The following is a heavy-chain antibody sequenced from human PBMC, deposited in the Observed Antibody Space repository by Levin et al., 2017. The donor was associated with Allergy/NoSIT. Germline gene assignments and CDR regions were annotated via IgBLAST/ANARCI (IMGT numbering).Heavy chain of an antibody. Sequence: ASVKVSCKASGSTFTGSDINWVRQAPGQGLEWMGWLHPNRGSTGYALKFQDSVTFTMNASISTVYMELTDLKSDDTAVYYGARGYGAGSQGWFDPWGQGTRVTVSS. CDR3: ARGYGAGSQGWFDP. CDR1: GSTFTGSD. D-gene: IGHD3-10*01. V-gene: IGHV1-8*01. CDR2: LHPNRGST. J-gene: IGHJ5*02.